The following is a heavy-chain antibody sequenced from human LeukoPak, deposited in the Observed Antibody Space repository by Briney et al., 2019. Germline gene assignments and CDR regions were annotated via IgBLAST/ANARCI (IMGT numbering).Heavy chain of an antibody. CDR1: GFTFSSYS. D-gene: IGHD3-10*01. CDR2: ISSSSSYI. J-gene: IGHJ4*02. Sequence: PGGSLRLYCAASGFTFSSYSMNWVRQAPGKGLEWVSSISSSSSYIYYADSVKGRFTISRDNAKNSLYLQMNSLRAEDTAVYYCARDLGYYGSGIRSFDYWGQGTLVTVSS. V-gene: IGHV3-21*01. CDR3: ARDLGYYGSGIRSFDY.